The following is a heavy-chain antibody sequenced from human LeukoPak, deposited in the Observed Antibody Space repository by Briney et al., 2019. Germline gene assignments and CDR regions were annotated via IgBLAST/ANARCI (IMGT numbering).Heavy chain of an antibody. J-gene: IGHJ4*02. Sequence: GGSLRLSCAASGFTFSSYGMQWVRQAPGKGLEWVAVISYDGSNKYYADSVKGRFTISRDNSTNTLYLQMNSLRAEETAVYYCAKDTYYYDSSGLYYFDYWGQGALVTVSS. D-gene: IGHD3-22*01. CDR1: GFTFSSYG. CDR2: ISYDGSNK. CDR3: AKDTYYYDSSGLYYFDY. V-gene: IGHV3-30*18.